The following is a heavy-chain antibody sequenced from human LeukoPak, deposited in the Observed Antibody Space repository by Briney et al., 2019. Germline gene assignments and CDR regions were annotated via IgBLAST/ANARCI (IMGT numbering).Heavy chain of an antibody. CDR2: INHSGST. CDR3: ARGKYYYDSSGYLSY. CDR1: GGSFSGYY. J-gene: IGHJ4*02. D-gene: IGHD3-22*01. V-gene: IGHV4-34*01. Sequence: SETLSLTCAVYGGSFSGYYWSWIRQPPGKGLEWIGEINHSGSTNYNPSLKSRVTISVDTSKNQFSLKLSSVTAADTAVYYCARGKYYYDSSGYLSYWGQGTLVTVS.